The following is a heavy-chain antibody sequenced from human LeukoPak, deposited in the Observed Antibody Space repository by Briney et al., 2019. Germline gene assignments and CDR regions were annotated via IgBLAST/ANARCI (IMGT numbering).Heavy chain of an antibody. CDR3: AGGDYSSGWYLLYYFDY. CDR2: ISPNRGGT. Sequence: GASVKVSCKASGDTFTGYCIRWVRQAPGQGLEWMGWISPNRGGTNYAQKFQGSVTMTRDTSTSTVYMELSRLRSDDTAVYYCAGGDYSSGWYLLYYFDYWGQGTLVTVSS. D-gene: IGHD6-19*01. J-gene: IGHJ4*02. CDR1: GDTFTGYC. V-gene: IGHV1-2*02.